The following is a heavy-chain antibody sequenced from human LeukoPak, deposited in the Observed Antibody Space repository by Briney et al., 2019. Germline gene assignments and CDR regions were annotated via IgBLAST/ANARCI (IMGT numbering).Heavy chain of an antibody. CDR3: ARVVTDYSSSSSWFDP. CDR1: GGSISSYY. Sequence: PSETLALTCTVSGGSISSYYWSWIRQPPGKGLEWIGYIFYGGSTNYNPSVKSRVTLSVDTSKNQFSLKLTSLTAADTAIYYCARVVTDYSSSSSWFDPWGQGTLVTVSS. J-gene: IGHJ5*02. V-gene: IGHV4-59*01. CDR2: IFYGGST. D-gene: IGHD6-6*01.